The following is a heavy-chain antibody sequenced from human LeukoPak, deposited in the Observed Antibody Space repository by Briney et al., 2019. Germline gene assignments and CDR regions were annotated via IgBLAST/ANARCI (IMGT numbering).Heavy chain of an antibody. J-gene: IGHJ4*02. CDR1: GGSISSYY. V-gene: IGHV4-59*01. Sequence: SETLSLTCTVSGGSISSYYWSWIRQPPGKGLEWIGYLYYSGSTNYNPSLKSRVTISVDTSKNQFSLKLSSVTAADTAVYYCARVLSDYLVPDYWGQGTLVTVSS. CDR3: ARVLSDYLVPDY. CDR2: LYYSGST. D-gene: IGHD4-17*01.